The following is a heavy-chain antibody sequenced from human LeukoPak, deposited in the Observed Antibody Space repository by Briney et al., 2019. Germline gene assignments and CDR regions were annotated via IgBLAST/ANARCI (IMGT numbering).Heavy chain of an antibody. CDR2: MYYSGST. CDR1: GGSISSSSYY. V-gene: IGHV4-39*01. Sequence: SETLSLTCTVSGGSISSSSYYWGWIRQPPGKGLEWIGSMYYSGSTHYNPSLKSRVTISADTSKNQFSLKLSSVTAADTAVYYCARQGDDSSGYPFDYWGQGTLVTVSS. CDR3: ARQGDDSSGYPFDY. J-gene: IGHJ4*02. D-gene: IGHD3-22*01.